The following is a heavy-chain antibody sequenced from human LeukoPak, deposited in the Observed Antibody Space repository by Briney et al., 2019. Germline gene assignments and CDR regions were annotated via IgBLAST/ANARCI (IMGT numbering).Heavy chain of an antibody. J-gene: IGHJ6*02. CDR1: ECTLSTYA. CDR2: IIPIFGTA. D-gene: IGHD1-1*01. Sequence: SVKVSCKASECTLSTYAFSWVRQAPGHGLEWLGGIIPIFGTAIYAQKFQGRITISADKSTSTAYMEVNSLRSEDTAVYYCARAPGESYYYYYYGMDVWGQGTTVTVSS. CDR3: ARAPGESYYYYYYGMDV. V-gene: IGHV1-69*06.